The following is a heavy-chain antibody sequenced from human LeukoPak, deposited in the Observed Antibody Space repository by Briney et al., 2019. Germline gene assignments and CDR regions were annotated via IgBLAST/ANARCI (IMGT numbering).Heavy chain of an antibody. CDR1: GYSFTSYW. Sequence: GESLKISCKGSGYSFTSYWIGWVRQMPGKGLEWMGIIYPGDSDTRYSPSFQGQVTISADKSISTAYLQWSSLRASDTAMYYCARRGITMVRGVTVNFDYRGQGTLVTVSS. D-gene: IGHD3-10*01. CDR3: ARRGITMVRGVTVNFDY. CDR2: IYPGDSDT. V-gene: IGHV5-51*01. J-gene: IGHJ4*02.